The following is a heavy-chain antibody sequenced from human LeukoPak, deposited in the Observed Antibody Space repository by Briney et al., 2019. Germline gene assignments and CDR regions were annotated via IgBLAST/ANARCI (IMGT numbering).Heavy chain of an antibody. CDR1: GGSISSGSYY. V-gene: IGHV4-61*10. CDR3: ARDGWRITMVRGPPNMDV. D-gene: IGHD3-10*01. J-gene: IGHJ6*03. Sequence: SQTLSLTCTVSGGSISSGSYYWSWIPQPAGKGLEWIGCIYYTGSTDYNPSLKSRVTMSVDTSQNQYSLKLNSVTTADTAVYYCARDGWRITMVRGPPNMDVWGKGTTVTISS. CDR2: IYYTGST.